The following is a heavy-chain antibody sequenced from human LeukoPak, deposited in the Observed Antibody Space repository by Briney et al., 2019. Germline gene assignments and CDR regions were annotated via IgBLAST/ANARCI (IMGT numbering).Heavy chain of an antibody. CDR1: GGSISSDY. V-gene: IGHV4-59*08. D-gene: IGHD3-10*01. J-gene: IGHJ6*02. CDR2: IYYSGST. CDR3: ARSFVYYGSGSYYPSSYYYYGMDV. Sequence: SETLSLTCTVSGGSISSDYWSWIRQPPGKGLEWIGYIYYSGSTNYNPSLKSRVTISVDTSKNQFSLKLSSVTAADTAVYYCARSFVYYGSGSYYPSSYYYYGMDVWGQGTTVTVSS.